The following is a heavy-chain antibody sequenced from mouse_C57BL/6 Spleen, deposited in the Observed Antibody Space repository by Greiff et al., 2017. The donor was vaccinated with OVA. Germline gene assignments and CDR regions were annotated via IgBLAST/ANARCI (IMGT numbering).Heavy chain of an antibody. CDR1: GYTFTDYN. CDR2: INPNNGGT. V-gene: IGHV1-22*01. J-gene: IGHJ2*01. D-gene: IGHD2-4*01. Sequence: VHVKQSGPELVKPGASVKMSCKASGYTFTDYNMHWVKQSHGKSLEWIGYINPNNGGTSYNQKFKGKATLTVNKSSSTAYMELRSLTSEDSAVYYCARGGDYANYFDYWGQGTTLTVSS. CDR3: ARGGDYANYFDY.